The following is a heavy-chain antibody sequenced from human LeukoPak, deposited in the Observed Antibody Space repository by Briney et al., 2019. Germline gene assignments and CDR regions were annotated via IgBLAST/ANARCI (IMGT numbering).Heavy chain of an antibody. D-gene: IGHD3-10*01. V-gene: IGHV4-4*07. CDR2: INTSGST. J-gene: IGHJ4*02. CDR3: ARKLLRFGEPQGFDY. Sequence: PSETLSLTCTVSGGSSSSYYWTWIRQSAGKGLEWIGRINTSGSTNYNPSLRSRVTISVDTSKNQFSLKLSSVTAADTAVYYCARKLLRFGEPQGFDYWGQGTLVTVSS. CDR1: GGSSSSYY.